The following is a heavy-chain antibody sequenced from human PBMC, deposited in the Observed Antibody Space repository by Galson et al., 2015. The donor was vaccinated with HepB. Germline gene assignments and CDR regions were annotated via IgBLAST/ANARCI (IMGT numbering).Heavy chain of an antibody. CDR2: ISGSGGST. D-gene: IGHD4-17*01. V-gene: IGHV3-23*01. J-gene: IGHJ4*02. CDR1: GFTFSSFA. CDR3: AKRVVWKGGDYGPYFDY. Sequence: SLRLSCAASGFTFSSFAMSWVRQAPGKGLEWVSSISGSGGSTYHADSVKGRFTISRDNSKNTLYLQMNSLRAEDTAVYYCAKRVVWKGGDYGPYFDYWGQGTLVTVSS.